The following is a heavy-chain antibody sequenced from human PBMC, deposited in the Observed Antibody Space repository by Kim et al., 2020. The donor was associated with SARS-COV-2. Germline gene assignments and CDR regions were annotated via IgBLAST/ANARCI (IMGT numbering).Heavy chain of an antibody. V-gene: IGHV5-10-1*01. CDR1: GYSFTSYW. CDR2: IDPSDSYT. Sequence: GESLKISCKGSGYSFTSYWISWVRQMPGKGLEWMGRIDPSDSYTNYSPSFQGHVTISADKSISTAYLQWSSLKASDTAMYYCASTLGYCSSTSCYPSSGYYYGMDVWGQGTTVTVSS. J-gene: IGHJ6*02. D-gene: IGHD2-2*01. CDR3: ASTLGYCSSTSCYPSSGYYYGMDV.